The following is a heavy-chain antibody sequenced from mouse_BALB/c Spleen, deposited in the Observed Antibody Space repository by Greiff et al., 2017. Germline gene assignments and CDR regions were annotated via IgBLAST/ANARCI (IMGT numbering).Heavy chain of an antibody. Sequence: VQLVESGAELARPGASVKMSCKASGYTFTSYTMHWVKQRPGQGLEWIGYINPSSGYTNYNQKFKDKATLTADKSSSTAYMQLSSLTSEDSAVYYCARSGADGGFAYWGQGTLVTVSA. CDR3: ARSGADGGFAY. D-gene: IGHD3-1*01. CDR2: INPSSGYT. J-gene: IGHJ3*01. V-gene: IGHV1-4*01. CDR1: GYTFTSYT.